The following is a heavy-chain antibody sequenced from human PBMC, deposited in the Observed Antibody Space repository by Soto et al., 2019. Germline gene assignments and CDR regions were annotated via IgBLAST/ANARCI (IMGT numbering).Heavy chain of an antibody. V-gene: IGHV3-7*01. J-gene: IGHJ6*02. D-gene: IGHD3-10*01. Sequence: SLRLSCAASGFTFSSYWMSWVRQAPGKGLEWVANIKQDGSEKYYVDSVKGRFTISRDNAKNSLYLQMNSLRAEDTAVYYCARWGFGELYYYYGMDVWGQGTTVTVSS. CDR1: GFTFSSYW. CDR2: IKQDGSEK. CDR3: ARWGFGELYYYYGMDV.